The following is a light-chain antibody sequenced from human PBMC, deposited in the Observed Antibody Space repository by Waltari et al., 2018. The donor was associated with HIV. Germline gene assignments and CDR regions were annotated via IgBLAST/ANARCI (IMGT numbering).Light chain of an antibody. Sequence: QSALTQPRSVSGSPGQSVTISCTGSSSDVGGYNSVSWYEHHPGKAPKLMIYDVSKRPSVVPDRFSGSKSGNTASLTISGLQAEDEADYYCCSYAGSYSYVFGTGTKVNVL. CDR1: SSDVGGYNS. V-gene: IGLV2-11*01. CDR3: CSYAGSYSYV. CDR2: DVS. J-gene: IGLJ1*01.